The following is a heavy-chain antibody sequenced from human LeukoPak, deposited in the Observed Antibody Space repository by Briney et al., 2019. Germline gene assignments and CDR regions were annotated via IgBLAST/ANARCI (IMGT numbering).Heavy chain of an antibody. CDR1: GDSINNNNYY. V-gene: IGHV4-39*01. J-gene: IGHJ3*01. CDR2: IYYNGRT. CDR3: ARITDRTIFGEIMHGFDV. Sequence: SETLSLTCTVSGDSINNNNYYWGWIRQPPGKGLEWIGNIYYNGRTYYSPSLKSRGTISVDTSNNQFSLKLSSVTAADTAVYYCARITDRTIFGEIMHGFDVWGQGTPVTVSS. D-gene: IGHD3-3*01.